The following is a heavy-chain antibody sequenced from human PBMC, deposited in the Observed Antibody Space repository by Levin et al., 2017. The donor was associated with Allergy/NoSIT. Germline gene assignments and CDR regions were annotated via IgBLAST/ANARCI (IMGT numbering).Heavy chain of an antibody. J-gene: IGHJ4*02. V-gene: IGHV1-18*01. D-gene: IGHD5-18*01. CDR2: SSAYNGNT. CDR3: TRDLGEDTTMIFFDF. CDR1: GYTFTSFG. Sequence: PEASVKVSCKASGYTFTSFGISWVRQAPGQGLEWMGWSSAYNGNTNYGQKLQGRVTMTTDTSTSTAYMELRSLRSDDTAVYFCTRDLGEDTTMIFFDFWGQGTLVTVSS.